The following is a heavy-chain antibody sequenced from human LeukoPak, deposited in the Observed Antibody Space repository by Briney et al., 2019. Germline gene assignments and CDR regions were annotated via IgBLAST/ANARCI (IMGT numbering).Heavy chain of an antibody. CDR2: ISGSSSST. CDR3: AKDLRRGYSYGFFDY. CDR1: GFTFSTYA. D-gene: IGHD5-18*01. Sequence: GGSLRLSCAASGFTFSTYAMNWVRQAPGKGLEWVSAISGSSSSTYYADSVKGRFTISRDNSKNSLYLQMNSLRTEDTALYYCAKDLRRGYSYGFFDYWGQGTLVTVSS. J-gene: IGHJ4*02. V-gene: IGHV3-23*01.